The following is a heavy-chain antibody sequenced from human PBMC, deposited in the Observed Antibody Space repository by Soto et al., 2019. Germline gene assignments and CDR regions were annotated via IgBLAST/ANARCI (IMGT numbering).Heavy chain of an antibody. D-gene: IGHD5-12*01. CDR1: GGSISSGDYY. CDR2: IYYSGST. V-gene: IGHV4-30-4*01. Sequence: SETLSLTCTVSGGSISSGDYYWSWIRRPPGKGLEWIGYIYYSGSTYYNPSLKSRVTISVDTSKNQFSLKLSSVTAADTAVYYCDRFKGIYSSYFDYWGQGTLVTVS. CDR3: DRFKGIYSSYFDY. J-gene: IGHJ4*02.